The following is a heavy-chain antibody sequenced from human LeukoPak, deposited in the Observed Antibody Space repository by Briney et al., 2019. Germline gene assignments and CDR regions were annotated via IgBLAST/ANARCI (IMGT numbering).Heavy chain of an antibody. CDR3: ARVPSLNCYYNMDV. CDR1: GGSISSYY. J-gene: IGHJ6*03. Sequence: SETLSLTCTVSGGSISSYYWTWIRQPPGKGLEWIGYIYYSGSTNYNPSLKSRVTISVDTSKNQFSLKLSSVTAADTAEYYCARVPSLNCYYNMDVWGKGTTVTVSS. CDR2: IYYSGST. V-gene: IGHV4-59*01.